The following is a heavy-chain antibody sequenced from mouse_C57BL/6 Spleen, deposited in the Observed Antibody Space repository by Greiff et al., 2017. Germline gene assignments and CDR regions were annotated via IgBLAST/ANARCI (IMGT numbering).Heavy chain of an antibody. CDR3: ARSNWDGGAWFAY. CDR2: IDPANGNT. CDR1: GFNIKNTY. J-gene: IGHJ3*01. Sequence: VQLQQSVAELVRPGASVKLSCTASGFNIKNTYMHWVQQRPEQGLEWIGRIDPANGNTKSAPKFQGKATITADTSSNTAYLQLSSLTSEDTAIYYCARSNWDGGAWFAYWGQGTLVTVAA. D-gene: IGHD4-1*01. V-gene: IGHV14-3*01.